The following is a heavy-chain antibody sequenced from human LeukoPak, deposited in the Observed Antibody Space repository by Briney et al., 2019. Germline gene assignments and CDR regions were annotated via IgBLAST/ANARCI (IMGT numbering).Heavy chain of an antibody. CDR2: SGTRSGTK. CDR1: GFTLSSLA. D-gene: IGHD3-16*02. V-gene: IGHV3-21*01. CDR3: LLQMTYGELSDPDF. Sequence: GGSLRLSCAASGFTLSSLARHWVRQAPGKGREWVSSSGTRSGTKYYADSVMGRFTISRDSAMNSVSLQINSLRAEDTAVYYCLLQMTYGELSDPDFRGQEPWSPSPQ. J-gene: IGHJ4*02.